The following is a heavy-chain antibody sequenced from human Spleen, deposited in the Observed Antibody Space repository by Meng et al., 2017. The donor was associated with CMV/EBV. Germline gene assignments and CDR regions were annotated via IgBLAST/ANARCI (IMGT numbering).Heavy chain of an antibody. CDR1: GGSFNNSY. J-gene: IGHJ5*02. Sequence: SETLSLTCTVYGGSFNNSYWSWIRQPPGKGLEWIGQISQSGGTNYSPSLKSRVTISLDTTKNQFFLKLNSVTAADTAVYFCAKRGFWSGLYIRAFGSWGQGTLVTVSS. CDR3: AKRGFWSGLYIRAFGS. V-gene: IGHV4-34*01. CDR2: ISQSGGT. D-gene: IGHD3-3*01.